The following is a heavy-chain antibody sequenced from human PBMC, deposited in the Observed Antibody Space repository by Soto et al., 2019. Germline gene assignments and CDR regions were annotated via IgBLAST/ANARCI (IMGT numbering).Heavy chain of an antibody. CDR3: ARSTGYYSIDY. J-gene: IGHJ4*02. V-gene: IGHV1-3*01. Sequence: QVQPVQSGAEVKKPGASVKVSCKASGYTFTSYAMHWVRQAPGQRLEWMGWINAGNGNTKYSQKFQGRVTITRDTPARTAYRERSTLRSEDTAVYSWARSTGYYSIDYGGRGPLVTVSP. CDR1: GYTFTSYA. D-gene: IGHD3-9*01. CDR2: INAGNGNT.